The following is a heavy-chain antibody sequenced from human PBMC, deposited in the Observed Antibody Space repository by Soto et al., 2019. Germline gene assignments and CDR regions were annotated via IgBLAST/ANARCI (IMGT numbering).Heavy chain of an antibody. D-gene: IGHD3-3*01. V-gene: IGHV4-34*01. J-gene: IGHJ5*02. CDR2: TDHSGYT. CDR1: GRSFSGYY. CDR3: ARVRDWFDP. Sequence: KPSETLSLTCAVYGRSFSGYYWNWIRQPPGKGLEWIGETDHSGYTNYNPSLKSRVTISVDTSKNQFSLRLTSVTAADTAVYYCARVRDWFDPWGQGTLVTVSS.